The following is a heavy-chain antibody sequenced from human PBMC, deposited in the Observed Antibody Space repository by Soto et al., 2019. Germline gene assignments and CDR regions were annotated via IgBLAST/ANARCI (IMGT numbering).Heavy chain of an antibody. Sequence: EVQLVESGGGLVQPGRSLRLSCAASGFTFDDYAMHWVRQVPGKGLEWVSGISWDSGTLGYADSVKGRFIISRDDAKKSLFLKMNRLRGEDTALYYCAQGRYPTMGGPLDQCGQGTLVTVSS. J-gene: IGHJ5*02. CDR1: GFTFDDYA. V-gene: IGHV3-9*01. D-gene: IGHD1-26*01. CDR3: AQGRYPTMGGPLDQ. CDR2: ISWDSGTL.